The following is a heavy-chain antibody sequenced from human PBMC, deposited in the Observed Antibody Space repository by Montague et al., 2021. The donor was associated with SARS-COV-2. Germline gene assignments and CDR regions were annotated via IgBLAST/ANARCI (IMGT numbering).Heavy chain of an antibody. CDR1: GVSVSSNNYY. V-gene: IGHV4-61*03. D-gene: IGHD3-16*01. J-gene: IGHJ5*02. Sequence: TLSLTCSVSGVSVSSNNYYWTWIRRPPGKGLEWIGYIYFNGNTIPNPSLEGRVTTSIDTSKNHFSLRLTSVTPADTAVYYCAREVVGVKTNWLDTWGQGTLVTVSS. CDR2: IYFNGNT. CDR3: AREVVGVKTNWLDT.